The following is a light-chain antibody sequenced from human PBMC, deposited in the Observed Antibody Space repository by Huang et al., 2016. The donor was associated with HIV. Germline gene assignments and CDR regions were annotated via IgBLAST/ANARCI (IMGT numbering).Light chain of an antibody. J-gene: IGKJ1*01. CDR3: QQYHSLPWT. V-gene: IGKV1-NL1*01. Sequence: DIQMTQSPSSLSASVGDRVTITCRASQGSGNSLAWYQQKPEKAPRLLLYATSTVESGVPSRFSGSGSGTHYTLTINTLQPEDIASYYCQQYHSLPWTFGQGTKVEIK. CDR2: ATS. CDR1: QGSGNS.